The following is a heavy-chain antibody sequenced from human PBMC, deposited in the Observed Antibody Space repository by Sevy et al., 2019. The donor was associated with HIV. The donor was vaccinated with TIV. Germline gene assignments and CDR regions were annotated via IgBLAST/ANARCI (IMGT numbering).Heavy chain of an antibody. Sequence: GGSLRLSCVASGFTFSSYWMSWVRQAPGKGLEWVANIKQDGSEKYYVDSVKGRFTISRDNAKNSLYLQMNSLRAEDTAVYYCARRNGAGWLIDYWGQGTLVTVSS. D-gene: IGHD6-19*01. CDR3: ARRNGAGWLIDY. CDR2: IKQDGSEK. J-gene: IGHJ4*02. V-gene: IGHV3-7*01. CDR1: GFTFSSYW.